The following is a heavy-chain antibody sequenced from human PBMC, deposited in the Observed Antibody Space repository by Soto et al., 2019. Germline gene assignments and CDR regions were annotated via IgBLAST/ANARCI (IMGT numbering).Heavy chain of an antibody. D-gene: IGHD4-4*01. CDR3: ARESTVIDYYYMDV. CDR2: FYSGGST. CDR1: GFTVSSNY. Sequence: GGSLRLSCAASGFTVSSNYMTWVRQAPGKGLEWVSVFYSGGSTYYADSVKGRFTISRDNPKNTLYLQMNSLRAEDTAVYYCARESTVIDYYYMDVWGKGTTVTVSS. J-gene: IGHJ6*03. V-gene: IGHV3-66*01.